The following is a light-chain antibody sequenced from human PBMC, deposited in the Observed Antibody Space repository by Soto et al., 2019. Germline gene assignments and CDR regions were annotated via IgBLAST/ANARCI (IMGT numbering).Light chain of an antibody. J-gene: IGLJ3*02. V-gene: IGLV7-43*01. CDR1: TGAVTSGNY. CDR2: TTN. Sequence: TVVTQEPSLTVSPGGTVTLTCASSTGAVTSGNYPSWFQQKPGQPPRTLIYTTNNKHSWTPARFSGSLLGGKAALTLSGAQPEDEAEYYCLLYYGGAHLVFGGGTQLTVL. CDR3: LLYYGGAHLV.